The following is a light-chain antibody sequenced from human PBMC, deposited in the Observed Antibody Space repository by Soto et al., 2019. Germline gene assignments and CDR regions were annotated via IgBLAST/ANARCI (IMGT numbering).Light chain of an antibody. Sequence: QCALTQPPSASGSPGQSVTISCTGTSTNVADYNYVSWYQQYPGKAPKLMIYEVSKRPSGVPDRFSGSKSGNTASLTVSGLQAEDEADYYCSSYAGSNNWVFGGGTKLTVL. CDR1: STNVADYNY. CDR2: EVS. CDR3: SSYAGSNNWV. J-gene: IGLJ3*02. V-gene: IGLV2-8*01.